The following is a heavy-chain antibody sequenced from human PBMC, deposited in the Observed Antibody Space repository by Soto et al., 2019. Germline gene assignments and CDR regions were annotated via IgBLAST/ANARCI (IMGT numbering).Heavy chain of an antibody. Sequence: LQLQESGSGLVKPSQTLSLTCAVSGGSISSGGYSWSWIRQPPGKGLEWIVYMYNSGRTYYNPSLTSRVHLSIYRSKHHFSLQLSSVTAATTAVYDCDRVPDSWGQGILVTVSS. J-gene: IGHJ4*02. CDR1: GGSISSGGYS. D-gene: IGHD2-2*01. CDR3: DRVPDS. V-gene: IGHV4-30-2*01. CDR2: MYNSGRT.